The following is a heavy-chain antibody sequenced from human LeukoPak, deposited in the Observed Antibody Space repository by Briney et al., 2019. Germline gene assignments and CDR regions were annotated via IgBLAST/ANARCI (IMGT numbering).Heavy chain of an antibody. D-gene: IGHD6-13*01. CDR3: AKSSSSSWYLDY. CDR1: GFTFSSYA. J-gene: IGHJ4*02. CDR2: ISGSGGST. V-gene: IGHV3-23*01. Sequence: GGSLRLSCAASGFTFSSYAMSWVRQAPGKGLEWVSAISGSGGSTYYADSVKGRFTISRDNSKNTLYLQMNSLRAEDTAAYYCAKSSSSSWYLDYWGQGTLVTVSS.